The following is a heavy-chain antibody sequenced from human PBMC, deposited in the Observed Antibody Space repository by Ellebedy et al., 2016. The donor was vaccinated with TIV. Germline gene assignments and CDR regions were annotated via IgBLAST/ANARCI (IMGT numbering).Heavy chain of an antibody. V-gene: IGHV1-2*04. CDR1: GHTFTRYH. CDR2: INPNSGGT. Sequence: ASVKVSCKASGHTFTRYHLQWVRPAPGQGLEWMGWINPNSGGTNYAQKFQGWVTMTRDTSISTAYMELSRLRSDDTAVYYCARSYCGGDCYGDAFDIWGQGTMVTVSS. D-gene: IGHD2-21*02. J-gene: IGHJ3*02. CDR3: ARSYCGGDCYGDAFDI.